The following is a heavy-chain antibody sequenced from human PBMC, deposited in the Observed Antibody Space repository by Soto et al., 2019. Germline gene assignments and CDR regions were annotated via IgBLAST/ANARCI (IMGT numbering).Heavy chain of an antibody. J-gene: IGHJ4*02. CDR3: AKDGELTTRNYFDS. CDR2: VSPDGVNT. D-gene: IGHD4-4*01. V-gene: IGHV3-30-3*01. CDR1: GFTFNNYA. Sequence: GGSLRLSCAASGFTFNNYALHWVRQAPGKGLEWVAIVSPDGVNTYYADSVKGRFTVSRDNSKNTLYLQMNCLRGEDTAVYYCAKDGELTTRNYFDSWGQGTLVTVSS.